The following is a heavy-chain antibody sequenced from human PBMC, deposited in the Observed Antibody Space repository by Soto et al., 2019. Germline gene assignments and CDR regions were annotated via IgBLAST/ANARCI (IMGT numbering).Heavy chain of an antibody. CDR2: MYNTGST. J-gene: IGHJ6*02. CDR1: GGSISSYY. V-gene: IGHV4-59*01. CDR3: ARDLRGYCGADCYPLDV. Sequence: ETLSLTCTVSGGSISSYYWSWIRQPPGKGLEWIGYMYNTGSTIYNPSLKSRVTISVDTSKNQFSLKLNSVTAADTAVYYCARDLRGYCGADCYPLDVWGQGTTVTVSS. D-gene: IGHD2-21*02.